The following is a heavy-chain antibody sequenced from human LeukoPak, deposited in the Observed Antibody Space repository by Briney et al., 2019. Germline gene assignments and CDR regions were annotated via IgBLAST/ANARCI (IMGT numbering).Heavy chain of an antibody. CDR3: AKEIHAFGGFDY. V-gene: IGHV3-30*18. CDR2: ISKNGNHQ. D-gene: IGHD3-10*01. J-gene: IGHJ4*02. Sequence: GGSLRLSCAVSGFTFSSYGMHWVRQAPGKGLEWVAGISKNGNHQSYADSVKGRFTISRDNSKNTLFLQMNSLRVEDTAVYYCAKEIHAFGGFDYWAREPWSPSPQ. CDR1: GFTFSSYG.